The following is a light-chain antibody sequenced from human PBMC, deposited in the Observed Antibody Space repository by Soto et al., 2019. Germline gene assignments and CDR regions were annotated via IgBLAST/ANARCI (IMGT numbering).Light chain of an antibody. CDR2: EVS. J-gene: IGLJ1*01. V-gene: IGLV2-8*01. Sequence: SGPAQPPSPPGSPGQSVTSPRTGNSSDVGGYNYVSWYQQHPGKAPKLMIYEVSKRPSGVPDRFSGSKSANTASLTVSGLQAEDEADYYCSSYAGTDNFYVFGTGTKVTVL. CDR3: SSYAGTDNFYV. CDR1: SSDVGGYNY.